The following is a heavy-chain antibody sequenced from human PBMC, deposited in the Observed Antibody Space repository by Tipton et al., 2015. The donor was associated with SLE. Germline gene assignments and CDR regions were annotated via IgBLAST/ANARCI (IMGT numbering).Heavy chain of an antibody. D-gene: IGHD2-15*01. V-gene: IGHV3-9*01. CDR1: GFTFDDYA. CDR3: APRRLVFGN. CDR2: ISWNSGSI. J-gene: IGHJ4*02. Sequence: RSLRLSCAASGFTFDDYAMHWVRQAPGKGLEWVSGISWNSGSIGYADSVKGRFTISRDSAKNSLYLQMNSLRGEDTAVYYCAPRRLVFGNWGQGTLVTVSS.